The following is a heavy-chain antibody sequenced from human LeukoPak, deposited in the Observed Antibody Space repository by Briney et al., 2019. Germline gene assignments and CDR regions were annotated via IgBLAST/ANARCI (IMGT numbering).Heavy chain of an antibody. CDR3: ARDHYYYGSGSPPDY. V-gene: IGHV1-2*02. J-gene: IGHJ4*02. CDR2: INPNSGGT. Sequence: ASVKVSCKASGYTFTGYYMHWVRQAPGQGLVWMGWINPNSGGTNYAQKFQGRITMTRDTSISTAYMELSRLRSDDTAVYYCARDHYYYGSGSPPDYWGQGTLVTVSS. CDR1: GYTFTGYY. D-gene: IGHD3-10*01.